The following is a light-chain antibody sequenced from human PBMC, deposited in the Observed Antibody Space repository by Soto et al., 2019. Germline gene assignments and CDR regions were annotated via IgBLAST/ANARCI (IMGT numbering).Light chain of an antibody. CDR1: QDINNS. CDR3: QPYDRFPST. Sequence: DIQMTQSPSSLSASVGGRVTITCRASQDINNSLAWFQQKPGKAPKPLNYSASSLQDGVPSRFSGRGSGTHFTLTISSLQPEDFATSLCQPYDRFPSTFGGGTSVDIE. V-gene: IGKV1-16*01. CDR2: SAS. J-gene: IGKJ4*01.